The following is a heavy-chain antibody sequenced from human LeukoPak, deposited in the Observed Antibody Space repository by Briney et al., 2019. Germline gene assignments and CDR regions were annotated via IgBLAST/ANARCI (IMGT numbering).Heavy chain of an antibody. CDR2: INPNSGAT. J-gene: IGHJ4*02. Sequence: ASVKVSCKASGYAFTDYYMYWVRQAPGQGLEWMGLINPNSGATNYAQKFQGRVIMSRDTSISTAYMELSSLISNDTAVYYCARGHAVTASFDFWGQGALVTVSS. CDR3: ARGHAVTASFDF. D-gene: IGHD2-21*02. CDR1: GYAFTDYY. V-gene: IGHV1-2*02.